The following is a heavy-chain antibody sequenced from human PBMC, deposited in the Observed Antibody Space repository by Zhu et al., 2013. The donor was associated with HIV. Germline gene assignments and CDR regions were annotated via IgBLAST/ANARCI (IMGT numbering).Heavy chain of an antibody. CDR1: GGSISSYY. CDR2: IYYSGST. CDR3: ARSTIIQINNWFDP. Sequence: QVQLQESGPGLVKPSETLSLTCTVSGGSISSYYWSWIRQPPGKGLEWIGYIYYSGSTNYNPSLKSRVTISVDTSKNQFSLKLSSVTAADTAVYYCARSTIIQINNWFDPWGQGTLVTVSS. D-gene: IGHD5-12*01. J-gene: IGHJ5*02. V-gene: IGHV4-59*01.